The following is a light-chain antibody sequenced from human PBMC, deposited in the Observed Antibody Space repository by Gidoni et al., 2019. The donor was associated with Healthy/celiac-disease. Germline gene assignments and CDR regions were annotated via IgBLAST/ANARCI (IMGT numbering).Light chain of an antibody. V-gene: IGKV1-9*01. J-gene: IGKJ4*01. Sequence: DIQLTQSPSFLSASVGDRVTITCRASQGISSYLAWYQQKPRKAPKLLIYAASTLQSGVPSRFSGSGSGTEFTLTISSLQPEDFATYYCQQLKSYPVTFXGXTKVXIK. CDR3: QQLKSYPVT. CDR1: QGISSY. CDR2: AAS.